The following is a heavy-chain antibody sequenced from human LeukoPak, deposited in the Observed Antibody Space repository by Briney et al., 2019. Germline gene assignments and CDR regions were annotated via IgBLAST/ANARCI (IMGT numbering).Heavy chain of an antibody. J-gene: IGHJ3*02. D-gene: IGHD3-16*02. Sequence: GGSLRLSCSASGFPFANTWMTWVRQAPGKGLEWVGRIKSKHDGATTDYAAPVKGRFTSSRDDSKNTLYLQMTSLNAEDSAVYFCATVIFVYSAFDIWGQGTVVTVSS. CDR1: GFPFANTW. V-gene: IGHV3-15*01. CDR3: ATVIFVYSAFDI. CDR2: IKSKHDGATT.